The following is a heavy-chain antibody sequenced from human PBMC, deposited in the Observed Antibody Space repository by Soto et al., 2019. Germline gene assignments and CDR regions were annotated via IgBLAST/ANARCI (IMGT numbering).Heavy chain of an antibody. V-gene: IGHV1-8*01. CDR1: GYTFSSYD. CDR3: ARERARYGMDV. D-gene: IGHD6-25*01. CDR2: MNPNSGNT. Sequence: QVQLVQSGAEVKKPGASVKVSCKASGYTFSSYDISWVRQATGQGLEWMGWMNPNSGNTGFAQKFQGRVTMTRNTSISTAYTVLSSLRSEDTAVNYCARERARYGMDVWGQGTAVTVSS. J-gene: IGHJ6*02.